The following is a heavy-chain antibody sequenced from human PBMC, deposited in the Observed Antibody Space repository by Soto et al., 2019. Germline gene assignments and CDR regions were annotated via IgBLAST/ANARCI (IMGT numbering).Heavy chain of an antibody. J-gene: IGHJ4*02. V-gene: IGHV3-30-3*01. CDR3: ARDKSPHSSGWHNRHFEY. CDR1: GFTFSSYA. CDR2: TSYDGSNK. D-gene: IGHD6-19*01. Sequence: GGSLRLSCAASGFTFSSYAMHWVRQAPGKGLEWVAVTSYDGSNKYYADSVKGRVTISRDNSKNTLYLQMNSLRAEDTAVYYCARDKSPHSSGWHNRHFEYWGQGTLVPVSS.